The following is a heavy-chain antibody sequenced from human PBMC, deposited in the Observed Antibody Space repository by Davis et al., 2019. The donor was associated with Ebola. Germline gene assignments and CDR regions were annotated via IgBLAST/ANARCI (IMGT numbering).Heavy chain of an antibody. CDR1: GGTFSSYA. CDR2: INAGNGNT. Sequence: AASVKVSCKASGGTFSSYAISWVRQAPGQRLEWMGWINAGNGNTKYSQKFQGRVTITRDTSASTAYMELSSLRSEDTAVYYCARDGAVVTAIKYYYYYGMDVWGKGTTVTVSS. CDR3: ARDGAVVTAIKYYYYYGMDV. D-gene: IGHD2-21*02. V-gene: IGHV1-3*01. J-gene: IGHJ6*04.